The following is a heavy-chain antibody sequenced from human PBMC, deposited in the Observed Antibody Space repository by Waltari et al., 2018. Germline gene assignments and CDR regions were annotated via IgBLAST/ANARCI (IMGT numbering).Heavy chain of an antibody. CDR3: ATDPSYYGSGTYWAGWFDP. CDR1: GYSLRSTYY. V-gene: IGHV4-38-2*02. J-gene: IGHJ5*02. CDR2: IFHSGST. D-gene: IGHD3-10*01. Sequence: QVQLQESGPGLVKPSETLSLTCTVSGYSLRSTYYWGWIRQSPGTGLEWIGSIFHSGSTYYNPSLKSRVTISVDTSKNQFSLKLSSVTAADTAVYYCATDPSYYGSGTYWAGWFDPWGQGTLVTVSS.